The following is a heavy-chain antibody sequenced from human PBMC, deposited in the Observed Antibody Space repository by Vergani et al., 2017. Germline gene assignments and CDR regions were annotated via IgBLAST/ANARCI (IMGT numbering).Heavy chain of an antibody. CDR2: IIPIFGTA. J-gene: IGHJ4*02. D-gene: IGHD1-26*01. CDR1: GYTFTGYY. Sequence: QVQLVQSGAEVKKPGASVKVSCKASGYTFTGYYMHWVRQAPGQGLEWMGGIIPIFGTANYAQKFQGRVTITADKSTSTAYMELSSLRSEDTAVYYCARGAYSGSYVIDYWGQGTLVTVSS. CDR3: ARGAYSGSYVIDY. V-gene: IGHV1-69*06.